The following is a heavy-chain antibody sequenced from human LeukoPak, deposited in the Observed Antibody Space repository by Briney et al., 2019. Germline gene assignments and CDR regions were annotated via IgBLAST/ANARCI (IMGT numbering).Heavy chain of an antibody. CDR2: IYYSGST. CDR1: GGSISSYY. D-gene: IGHD3-10*01. CDR3: ARDYGSGSYRYYGMDV. J-gene: IGHJ6*02. V-gene: IGHV4-59*01. Sequence: PSETLSLTCTVSGGSISSYYWTWIRQPPGKGLEWIGNIYYSGSTNYNPSLKSRVTISVDTSKNQFSLKLSSATAADTAVYYCARDYGSGSYRYYGMDVWGQGTTVTVSS.